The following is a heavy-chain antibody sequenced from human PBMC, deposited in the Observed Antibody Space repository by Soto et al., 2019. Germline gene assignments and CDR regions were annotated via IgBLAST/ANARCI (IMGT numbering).Heavy chain of an antibody. CDR3: ARDKDWAFDY. J-gene: IGHJ4*02. D-gene: IGHD3-9*01. V-gene: IGHV3-48*03. CDR1: GFTFSSYS. CDR2: IFATGTII. Sequence: EVQLVESGGGLVQSGGSLRLSCVASGFTFSSYSMVCVCQAPGKGLEWVSYIFATGTIIYYADSVKGRFTVSRDNARNSLFLLMNGLRAEDTAVYYCARDKDWAFDYWGQGALVTVSS.